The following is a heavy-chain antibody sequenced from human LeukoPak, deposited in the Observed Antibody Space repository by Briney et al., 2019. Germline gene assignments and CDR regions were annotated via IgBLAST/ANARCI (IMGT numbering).Heavy chain of an antibody. CDR3: ASAGWELSAFDI. CDR1: GFTFSSYA. J-gene: IGHJ3*02. CDR2: ISTNVGCT. Sequence: GGSLRLSCAASGFTFSSYAMSWVRQAPGKGLEWVSTISTNVGCTYYADSVKGRFTISRDNSKNTLYLQMNSLRAEDTAVYYCASAGWELSAFDIWGQGTMVTVSS. V-gene: IGHV3-23*01. D-gene: IGHD1-26*01.